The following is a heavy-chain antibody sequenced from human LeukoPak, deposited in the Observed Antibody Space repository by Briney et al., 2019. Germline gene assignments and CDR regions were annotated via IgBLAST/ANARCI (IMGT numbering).Heavy chain of an antibody. CDR3: ARSVLLSYDAFDI. Sequence: PGGPLRLSCAASGFTFSSYSMNWVRQAPGKGLEWVSYISSSSSTIYYADSVKGRFTISRDNAKNSLYLQMNSLRAEDTAVYYCARSVLLSYDAFDIWGQGTMVTVSS. J-gene: IGHJ3*02. V-gene: IGHV3-48*01. CDR1: GFTFSSYS. D-gene: IGHD3-10*01. CDR2: ISSSSSTI.